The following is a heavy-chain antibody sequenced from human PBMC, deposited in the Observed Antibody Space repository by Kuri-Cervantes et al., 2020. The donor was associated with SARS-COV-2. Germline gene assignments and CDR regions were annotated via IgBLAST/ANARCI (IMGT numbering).Heavy chain of an antibody. CDR2: MNPNSGNT. J-gene: IGHJ6*03. Sequence: ASVKVSCKASGYTFTSYDINWVRQATGQGLEWMGWMNPNSGNTGYAQKFQGRVTMTRNTSISTAYMELSSMRSEDTAVYYCARGLIHGYYYYYMDVWGKGTTVTVSS. V-gene: IGHV1-8*01. CDR3: ARGLIHGYYYYYMDV. CDR1: GYTFTSYD.